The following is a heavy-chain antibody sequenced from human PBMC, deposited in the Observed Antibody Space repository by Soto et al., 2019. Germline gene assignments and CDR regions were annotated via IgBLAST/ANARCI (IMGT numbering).Heavy chain of an antibody. CDR3: ALRRVAYADF. CDR2: LYSGGNT. CDR1: EFTVTNNE. V-gene: IGHV3-53*01. Sequence: GGSLRLSCAASEFTVTNNEMSWVRQAPGKGLEWVSILYSGGNTYYADSVEGRFTISRDGSKNTLYLHMNSLGAEDTAVYYCALRRVAYADFWGQGTRVTVSS. D-gene: IGHD2-2*01. J-gene: IGHJ4*02.